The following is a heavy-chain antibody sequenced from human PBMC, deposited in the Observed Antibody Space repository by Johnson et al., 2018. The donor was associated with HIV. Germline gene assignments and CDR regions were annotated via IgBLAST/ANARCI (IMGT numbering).Heavy chain of an antibody. CDR3: AKEAPGRWELLIWAAFDM. D-gene: IGHD4-23*01. J-gene: IGHJ3*02. Sequence: VQLVESGGGVIRPGGSLTLSCAASGFTFSNSDMHWVRQPTGQGLEWVSAIGTAGDTYYPGSVQGRFTISRDSSKNTLFLQMNSLRVDDTAVYYCAKEAPGRWELLIWAAFDMWGQGTMVTVSS. CDR2: IGTAGDT. V-gene: IGHV3-13*01. CDR1: GFTFSNSD.